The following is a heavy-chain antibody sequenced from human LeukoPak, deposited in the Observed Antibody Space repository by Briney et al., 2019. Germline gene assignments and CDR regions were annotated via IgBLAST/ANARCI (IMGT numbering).Heavy chain of an antibody. D-gene: IGHD3-16*02. Sequence: PSETLSLTCTVSGGSISSYYWSWIRQPPGKGLEWIGYIYYSGSTNYNPSLKSRVTISVDTSKNQFSLKLSSVTAADTAVYYCARVPFIPHYYYYYMDVWGKGTTVTVSS. J-gene: IGHJ6*03. V-gene: IGHV4-59*01. CDR3: ARVPFIPHYYYYYMDV. CDR1: GGSISSYY. CDR2: IYYSGST.